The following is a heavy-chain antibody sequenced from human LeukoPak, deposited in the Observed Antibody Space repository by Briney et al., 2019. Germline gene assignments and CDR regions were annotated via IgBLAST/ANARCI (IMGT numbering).Heavy chain of an antibody. CDR1: GFTFSSYE. V-gene: IGHV3-7*01. J-gene: IGHJ4*02. CDR3: ARATIWFGGQMYYFDY. CDR2: IKQDGSEK. D-gene: IGHD3-10*01. Sequence: PGGSLRLSCAASGFTFSSYEMNWVRQAPGKGLEWVANIKQDGSEKYYVDSVKGRFTISRDNAKNSLYLQMNSLRAEDTAVYYCARATIWFGGQMYYFDYWGQGTLVTVSS.